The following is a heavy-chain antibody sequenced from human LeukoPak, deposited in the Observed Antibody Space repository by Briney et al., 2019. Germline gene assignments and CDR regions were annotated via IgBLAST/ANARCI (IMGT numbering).Heavy chain of an antibody. CDR2: IYNSGST. J-gene: IGHJ4*02. CDR3: ARGGSGWAKFDY. CDR1: GGSISSYY. V-gene: IGHV4-59*01. Sequence: SETLSLTCTVSGGSISSYYWSWIRQPPGKGLEWIGYIYNSGSTNYNPSLKSRVTISMDTSKNQFSLNLSSVTAADTAVYYCARGGSGWAKFDYWGQGTLVTVSS. D-gene: IGHD6-19*01.